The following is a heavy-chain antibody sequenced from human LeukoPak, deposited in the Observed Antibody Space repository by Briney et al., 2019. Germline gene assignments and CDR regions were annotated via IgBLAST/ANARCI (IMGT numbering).Heavy chain of an antibody. CDR3: ARDPKTYDSSGYYDY. J-gene: IGHJ4*02. V-gene: IGHV4-59*01. CDR2: IYYSGST. D-gene: IGHD3-22*01. CDR1: GGSISSYY. Sequence: SETLSLTCTVSGGSISSYYWSWIRQPPGKGLEWIGYIYYSGSTNYNPSLKSRVTISVDTSKNQFSLKLSSVTAADTAVYYCARDPKTYDSSGYYDYWGQGTLVTVSS.